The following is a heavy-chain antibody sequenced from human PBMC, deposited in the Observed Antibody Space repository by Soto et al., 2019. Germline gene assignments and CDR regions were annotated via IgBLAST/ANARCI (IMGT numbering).Heavy chain of an antibody. J-gene: IGHJ6*02. D-gene: IGHD6-19*01. V-gene: IGHV1-69*12. Sequence: QVQLVQSGAEVKKPGSSVKVSCKVSGGTFSNYAIDWVRLAPGHGLEWMGGIVPIFGTTYYTQKFQGRATIIADVSTTTAYLEMSSLRSEATAIYYCARVEAVAGLYNSHGLDVWGQGTAVTVSS. CDR3: ARVEAVAGLYNSHGLDV. CDR1: GGTFSNYA. CDR2: IVPIFGTT.